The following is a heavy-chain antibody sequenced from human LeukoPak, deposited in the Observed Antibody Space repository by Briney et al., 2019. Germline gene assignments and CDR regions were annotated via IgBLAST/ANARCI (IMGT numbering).Heavy chain of an antibody. CDR3: ASIYCSSTSCYWLHFDY. CDR2: IIPIFGTA. Sequence: AASVKVSCKASGGTFSSYAISWVRQAPGQGLEGMGGIIPIFGTANYAQKFQGRVTITTDESTSTAYMELSSLRSEDTAVYYCASIYCSSTSCYWLHFDYWGQGTPVTVSS. V-gene: IGHV1-69*05. J-gene: IGHJ4*02. D-gene: IGHD2-2*01. CDR1: GGTFSSYA.